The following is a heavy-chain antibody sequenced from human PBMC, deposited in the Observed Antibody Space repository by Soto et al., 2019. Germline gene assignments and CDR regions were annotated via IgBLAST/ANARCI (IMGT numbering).Heavy chain of an antibody. CDR1: GFSFSDYS. CDR2: ISNTAITD. V-gene: IGHV3-11*01. D-gene: IGHD2-2*01. Sequence: VQLVESGGDLVKPGGYLRLSCVASGFSFSDYSMTSMRQAPGGGLDFVAFISNTAITDYYADSVKGRFTISRDNARNTVYLQMDSLRAEDAAVYYCARDLHQMLSRKDYYYSLDVWGTGTTVTVSS. CDR3: ARDLHQMLSRKDYYYSLDV. J-gene: IGHJ6*03.